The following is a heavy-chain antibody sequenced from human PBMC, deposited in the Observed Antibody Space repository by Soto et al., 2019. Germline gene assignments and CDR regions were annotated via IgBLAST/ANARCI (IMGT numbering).Heavy chain of an antibody. V-gene: IGHV3-23*01. Sequence: PGGSLRLSCSASGFTFSSYAMSWVRQAPGKGLEWVSAISGSGGSTYYADSVEGRFTISRDNSKNTLYLQMNSLRAEDTAVYYCAKARERGIVVLPAASLSDYCCQG. D-gene: IGHD2-2*01. CDR3: AKARERGIVVLPAASLSDY. CDR1: GFTFSSYA. CDR2: ISGSGGST. J-gene: IGHJ4*02.